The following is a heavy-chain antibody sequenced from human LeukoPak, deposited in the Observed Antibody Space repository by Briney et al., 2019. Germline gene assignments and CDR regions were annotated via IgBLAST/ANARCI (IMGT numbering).Heavy chain of an antibody. Sequence: GRSLRLSCAASGFTFDDYAMHWVRQAPGKGLEWVSGISRNSGSIGYADSVKGRFTISRDNAKNSLYLQMNSLRAEDTALYYCAKARGSSSWYWFDPWGQGTLVTVSS. CDR1: GFTFDDYA. CDR2: ISRNSGSI. J-gene: IGHJ5*02. V-gene: IGHV3-9*01. D-gene: IGHD6-13*01. CDR3: AKARGSSSWYWFDP.